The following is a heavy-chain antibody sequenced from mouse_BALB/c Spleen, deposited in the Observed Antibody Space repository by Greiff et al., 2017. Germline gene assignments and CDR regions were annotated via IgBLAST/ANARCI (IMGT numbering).Heavy chain of an antibody. Sequence: EVQRVASGGGLVQPGGSLRLSCATSGFTFTDYYMSWVRQPPGKALEWLGFIRNKANGYTTEYSASVKGRFTISRDNSQSILYLQMNTLRAEDSATYYCARDKNYGYFDVWGAGTTVTVSS. CDR2: IRNKANGYTT. CDR1: GFTFTDYY. CDR3: ARDKNYGYFDV. V-gene: IGHV7-3*02. J-gene: IGHJ1*01. D-gene: IGHD1-1*02.